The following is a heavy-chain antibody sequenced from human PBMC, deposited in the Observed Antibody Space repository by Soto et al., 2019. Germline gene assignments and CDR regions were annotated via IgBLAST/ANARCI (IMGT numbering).Heavy chain of an antibody. CDR1: VFTFSSYA. CDR3: AKAQLGIVGY. D-gene: IGHD7-27*01. Sequence: WWSLRLSCAASVFTFSSYAMSWFRQAPGKGLEWVSAISGSGGSTYYADSVKGRFTISRDNSKNTLYLQMNSLRAEDTAVYYCAKAQLGIVGYWGQGTLVTVSS. J-gene: IGHJ4*02. V-gene: IGHV3-23*01. CDR2: ISGSGGST.